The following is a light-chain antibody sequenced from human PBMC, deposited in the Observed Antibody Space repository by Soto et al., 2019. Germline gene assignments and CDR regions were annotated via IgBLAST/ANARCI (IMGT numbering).Light chain of an antibody. CDR2: QDS. Sequence: SYELTQPPSVSVSPGQTASITCSGDKLGDKYACWYQQKPGQSPVLVIYQDSKRPSGIPERFSGSNSGNTATLTISGTQAMAEADYYCQAWDGSTRVVFGGGTKVTVL. CDR1: KLGDKY. V-gene: IGLV3-1*01. J-gene: IGLJ2*01. CDR3: QAWDGSTRVV.